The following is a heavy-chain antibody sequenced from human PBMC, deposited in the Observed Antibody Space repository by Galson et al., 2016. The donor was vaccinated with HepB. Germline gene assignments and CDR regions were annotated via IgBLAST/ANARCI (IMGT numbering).Heavy chain of an antibody. CDR3: ARHFSGSY. J-gene: IGHJ4*02. CDR2: ISGSGAST. CDR1: GFTFSNYD. V-gene: IGHV3-23*01. D-gene: IGHD3-22*01. Sequence: SLRLSCAASGFTFSNYDMSWVRKAPGRGLEWVSGISGSGASTTYADSVKGRFTISRDNSKNALHLQMNSLRAEDTAMYFCARHFSGSYLGRGTLVTVSS.